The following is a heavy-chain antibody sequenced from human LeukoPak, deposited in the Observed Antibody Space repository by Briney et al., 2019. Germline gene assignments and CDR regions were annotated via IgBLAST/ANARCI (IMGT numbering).Heavy chain of an antibody. Sequence: GASVKVSCKASGGTFSSYAISWVRQAPGQGLEWMGWISAYNGNTNYAQKLQGRVTMTTDTSTSTAYMELRSLRSDDTAVYYCARHSSSWPPLGYWGQGTLVTVSS. D-gene: IGHD6-13*01. CDR1: GGTFSSYA. CDR3: ARHSSSWPPLGY. J-gene: IGHJ4*02. V-gene: IGHV1-18*01. CDR2: ISAYNGNT.